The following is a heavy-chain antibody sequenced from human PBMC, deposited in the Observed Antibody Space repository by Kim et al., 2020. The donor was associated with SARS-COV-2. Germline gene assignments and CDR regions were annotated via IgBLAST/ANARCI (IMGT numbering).Heavy chain of an antibody. Sequence: QDGREKYYVDSVKGRFTISRDNARNSLYLQMNSLRVEDTAVYYCARDFDYWGQGALVTVSS. V-gene: IGHV3-7*03. CDR3: ARDFDY. J-gene: IGHJ4*02. CDR2: QDGREK.